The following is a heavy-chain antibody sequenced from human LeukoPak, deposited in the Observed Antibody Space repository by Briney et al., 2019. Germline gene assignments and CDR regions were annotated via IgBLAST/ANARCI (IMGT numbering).Heavy chain of an antibody. CDR3: ARGLLSGGNWFDP. J-gene: IGHJ5*02. Sequence: SETLSLTCAVYGGSFSGYYWSWIRQPPGKGLEWIGEINHSGSTNYNPSLKSRVTISVDTSKNQFSLKLSSVTAADTAVYYCARGLLSGGNWFDPWGQGTLVTVSS. CDR1: GGSFSGYY. CDR2: INHSGST. D-gene: IGHD6-25*01. V-gene: IGHV4-34*01.